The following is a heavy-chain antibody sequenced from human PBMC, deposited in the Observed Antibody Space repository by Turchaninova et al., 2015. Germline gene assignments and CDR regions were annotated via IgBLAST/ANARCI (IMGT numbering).Heavy chain of an antibody. CDR2: IYHSGST. D-gene: IGHD3-22*01. J-gene: IGHJ2*01. CDR3: ARIVVVISAKYFDL. Sequence: QVQLQESGPGLVKPSETLSLTCAVSGYSISSGYYWGWIRQPPGKGRAWIGRIYHSGSTYYNPSIKLRFTLSVGTSKNQFSLKLSSGTAADTAVYYCARIVVVISAKYFDLWGRGTLVTVSS. CDR1: GYSISSGYY. V-gene: IGHV4-38-2*01.